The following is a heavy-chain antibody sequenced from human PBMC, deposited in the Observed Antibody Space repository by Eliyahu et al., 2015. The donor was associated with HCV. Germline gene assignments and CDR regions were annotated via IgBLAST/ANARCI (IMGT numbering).Heavy chain of an antibody. CDR3: ARETTMVRGVQNWFDP. J-gene: IGHJ5*02. D-gene: IGHD3-10*01. CDR2: INPSGGST. Sequence: QVQLVQSGAEVKKPGASVKVSCKASGYTFTSYYMHWVRQAPGQGLEWMGIINPSGGSTSYAQKFQGRVTMTRDTSTSTVYMELSSLRSEDTAVYYCARETTMVRGVQNWFDPWGQGTLVTVSS. V-gene: IGHV1-46*01. CDR1: GYTFTSYY.